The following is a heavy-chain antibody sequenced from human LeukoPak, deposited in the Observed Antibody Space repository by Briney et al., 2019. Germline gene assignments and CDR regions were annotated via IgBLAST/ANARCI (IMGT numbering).Heavy chain of an antibody. CDR3: ARDGVSGNYGMDV. V-gene: IGHV4-30-4*01. J-gene: IGHJ6*02. CDR1: GGSISSGDYY. Sequence: PSQTLSLTCTVSGGSISSGDYYWSWIRQPPGKGLEWIGFIYYSGSTYYNPSLKSRVTISVDTSKNQFSLKLSSVTAADTAVYYCARDGVSGNYGMDVWGQGTTVTVSS. D-gene: IGHD2-8*01. CDR2: IYYSGST.